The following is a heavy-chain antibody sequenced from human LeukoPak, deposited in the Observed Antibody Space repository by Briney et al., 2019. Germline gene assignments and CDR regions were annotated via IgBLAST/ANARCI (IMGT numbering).Heavy chain of an antibody. CDR1: GFTFSSYA. CDR2: ISGSGGST. Sequence: GGSLRLSCAASGFTFSSYAMSWVRQAPGKGLEWVSAISGSGGSTYYADSVKGRFTISRDNSKNTLYLQMNSLRAEDTAEYYCARDAPGYESGGYNLPLGYWGQGTLVTVSS. CDR3: ARDAPGYESGGYNLPLGY. V-gene: IGHV3-23*01. J-gene: IGHJ4*02. D-gene: IGHD1-14*01.